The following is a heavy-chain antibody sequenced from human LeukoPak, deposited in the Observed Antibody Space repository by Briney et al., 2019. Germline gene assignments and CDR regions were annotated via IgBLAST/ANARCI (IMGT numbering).Heavy chain of an antibody. Sequence: PSETLSLTCTVSGGSISGYYWSWIRQSPGKGLVWIGYMYYTGSTNYNPSLKSRVTLSIDMSKNQFSLKLRSVTAADTALYYCARPFTYYYGSNGYPRDGFDIWGQGTTVTVSS. D-gene: IGHD3-22*01. CDR2: MYYTGST. CDR1: GGSISGYY. CDR3: ARPFTYYYGSNGYPRDGFDI. J-gene: IGHJ3*02. V-gene: IGHV4-59*08.